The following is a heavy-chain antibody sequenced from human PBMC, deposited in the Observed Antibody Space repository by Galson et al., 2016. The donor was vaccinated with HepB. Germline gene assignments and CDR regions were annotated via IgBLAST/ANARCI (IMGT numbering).Heavy chain of an antibody. V-gene: IGHV3-30*09. CDR3: ARDQGWEGGWFDP. CDR1: GFTFSNYV. J-gene: IGHJ5*02. D-gene: IGHD1-26*01. CDR2: ISYDGSSK. Sequence: SLRLSCAASGFTFSNYVMHWVRQAPGKGLEWVAVISYDGSSKYYADSVEGRFAISRDTSKNTVYLQMNSLRPEDTAVCYCARDQGWEGGWFDPWGQGTQVTVSS.